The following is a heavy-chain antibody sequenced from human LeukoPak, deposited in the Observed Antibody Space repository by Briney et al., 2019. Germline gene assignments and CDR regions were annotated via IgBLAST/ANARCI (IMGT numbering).Heavy chain of an antibody. Sequence: GGSLRLSCPASGFTFRSLGMHWVRQAPGKGLEWVAFVENDGTTKYYADSVKGRFTISRDNAKNSLYLQMNSLRAEDTAVYYXXXDVATTVVTNWFDPWGQGTLVTVSS. D-gene: IGHD4-23*01. CDR3: XXDVATTVVTNWFDP. V-gene: IGHV3-30*02. CDR2: VENDGTTK. CDR1: GFTFRSLG. J-gene: IGHJ5*02.